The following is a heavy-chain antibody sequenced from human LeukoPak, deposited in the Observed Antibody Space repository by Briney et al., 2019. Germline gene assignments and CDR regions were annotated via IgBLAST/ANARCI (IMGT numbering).Heavy chain of an antibody. CDR1: GFTFSTYE. CDR3: ARGVDY. V-gene: IGHV3-48*03. CDR2: ISGSATTI. Sequence: GGSLRLSCAASGFTFSTYEVNWVRQAPGKGLEWVSYISGSATTIYYADSVKGRFTISRDNAKNSLYLQMNSLRADDSAVYYCARGVDYWGQGTLVTVSS. J-gene: IGHJ4*02.